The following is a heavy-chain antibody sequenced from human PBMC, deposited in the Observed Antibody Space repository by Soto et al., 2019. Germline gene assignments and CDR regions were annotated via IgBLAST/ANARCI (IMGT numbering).Heavy chain of an antibody. D-gene: IGHD4-17*01. CDR3: ARDPYDYGDYGADY. CDR1: GFTFSSYA. CDR2: ISYDGSNK. V-gene: IGHV3-30-3*01. Sequence: QVQLVESGGGVVQPGRSLRLSCAASGFTFSSYAMHWVRQAPGKGLEWVAVISYDGSNKYYADSVKGRFTISRDNSKNTLYLQMNSLRAEDTAVYYCARDPYDYGDYGADYWGQGTLVTVSS. J-gene: IGHJ4*02.